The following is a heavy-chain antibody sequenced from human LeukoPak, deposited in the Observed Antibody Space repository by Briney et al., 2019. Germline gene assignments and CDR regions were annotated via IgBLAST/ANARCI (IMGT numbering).Heavy chain of an antibody. J-gene: IGHJ4*02. V-gene: IGHV3-49*04. CDR1: GFNFGGYA. D-gene: IGHD1-7*01. CDR3: ARDNVNYSATDY. Sequence: SLKLSCTASGFNFGGYAINWVRQAPGQGLEWVGCIRSKALYRTIEYALSVEGRFTMSRDDSKGIAYLQMNALKIEDTAVYYCARDNVNYSATDYWGQGTLVTVYS. CDR2: IRSKALYRTI.